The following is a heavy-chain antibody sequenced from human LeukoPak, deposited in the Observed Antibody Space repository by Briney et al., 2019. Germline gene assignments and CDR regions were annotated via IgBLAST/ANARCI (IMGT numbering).Heavy chain of an antibody. CDR1: GYSFTSNW. CDR3: ARSLVVAATIALDY. V-gene: IGHV5-51*01. CDR2: FYLGDSDT. Sequence: GPSRKISCKGSGYSFTSNWFGWVRQIPGKGLEWMGIFYLGDSDTRFSPSFQGQVTISADKSISTAYLQWSSLTASDTAMYYCARSLVVAATIALDYWGQGALVTVSS. D-gene: IGHD2-15*01. J-gene: IGHJ4*02.